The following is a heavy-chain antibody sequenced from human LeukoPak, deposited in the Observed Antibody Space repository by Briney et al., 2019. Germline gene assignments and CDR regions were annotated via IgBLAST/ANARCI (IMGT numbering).Heavy chain of an antibody. D-gene: IGHD2-2*01. V-gene: IGHV4-61*02. CDR2: IYTSGST. CDR3: ASAYCSSTSCYPGFDY. CDR1: GGSISSGSYY. J-gene: IGHJ4*02. Sequence: PSETLSLTCTVSGGSISSGSYYWSWIRKPAGKGLEWIGRIYTSGSTNYNPSLKSRVTISVDTSKNQFSLKLSSVTAADTAVYYCASAYCSSTSCYPGFDYWGQGTLVTVSS.